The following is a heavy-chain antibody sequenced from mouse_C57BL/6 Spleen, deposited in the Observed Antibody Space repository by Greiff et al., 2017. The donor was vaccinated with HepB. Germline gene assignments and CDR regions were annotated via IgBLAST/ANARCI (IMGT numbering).Heavy chain of an antibody. Sequence: VQLQESGAELVKPGASVKLSCTASGYTFTSYWMHWVKQRPGQGLEWIGYIIPSSGSTNYNQKFKDNATFTADKSSSTAYLKLSSLTYEDSADYYCARSDVSYYAGGDMDYWGQGTTVTVSS. CDR3: ARSDVSYYAGGDMDY. J-gene: IGHJ4*01. CDR1: GYTFTSYW. CDR2: IIPSSGST. V-gene: IGHV1-7*01. D-gene: IGHD2-12*01.